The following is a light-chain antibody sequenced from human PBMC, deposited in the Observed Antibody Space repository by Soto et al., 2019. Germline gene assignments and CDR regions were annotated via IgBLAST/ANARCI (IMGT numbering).Light chain of an antibody. CDR3: QQSYSTPIT. V-gene: IGKV1-39*01. J-gene: IGKJ5*01. CDR2: AAA. CDR1: QSTSSY. Sequence: DIQMTQSTSSLSASVGDRFTITSRVSQSTSSYLNWYQQNPGTAPQLLIYAAAGLQSEVPSRVSGSGSGTDFTLTISSLQPEDFATYYCQQSYSTPITSGQGTGLGNK.